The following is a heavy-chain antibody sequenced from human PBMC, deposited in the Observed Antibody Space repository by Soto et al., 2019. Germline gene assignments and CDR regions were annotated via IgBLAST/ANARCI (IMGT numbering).Heavy chain of an antibody. V-gene: IGHV1-46*01. CDR1: GYRFTSYY. Sequence: QVQLVQSGTEVKKPGASVKISCKPSGYRFTSYYIHWVRQAPGQGLEWMGILSPSSGGATYAQNFQGRLSMTRDTSTSTVYMEFSSLRSEDTAVYYCATELGSNYPTVYWGQGTLVSVSS. CDR3: ATELGSNYPTVY. D-gene: IGHD1-26*01. CDR2: LSPSSGGA. J-gene: IGHJ4*02.